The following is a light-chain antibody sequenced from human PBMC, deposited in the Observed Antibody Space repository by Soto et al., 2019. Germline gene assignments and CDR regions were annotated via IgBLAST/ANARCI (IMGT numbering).Light chain of an antibody. CDR1: QGISSW. V-gene: IGKV1-12*01. CDR2: AAS. Sequence: DIQMTQSPSSVSASVGDRVTITCRASQGISSWVAWYQQKPGKAPKLLIYAASSLQSGVPSRFSGSGSGTDFTLTISSLHPEDFATYYCQQANSFPPAFGQGTKLEIK. CDR3: QQANSFPPA. J-gene: IGKJ2*01.